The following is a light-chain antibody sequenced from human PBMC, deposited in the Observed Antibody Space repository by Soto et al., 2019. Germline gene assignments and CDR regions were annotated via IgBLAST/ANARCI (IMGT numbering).Light chain of an antibody. CDR3: MQAAEFPGT. Sequence: IVMTQTPLSSPVTLGQPASISCRSSQGLVYSDGNTYLSWLQQRPGQPPRLLIYKVSNRLSGVPDRFSGSGAGTDFTLKIRRVEAEDVVLYYCMQAAEFPGTFGQGTRVEIK. J-gene: IGKJ1*01. CDR1: QGLVYSDGNTY. V-gene: IGKV2-24*01. CDR2: KVS.